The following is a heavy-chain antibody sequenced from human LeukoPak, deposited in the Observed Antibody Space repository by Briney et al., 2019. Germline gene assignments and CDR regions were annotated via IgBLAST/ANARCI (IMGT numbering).Heavy chain of an antibody. V-gene: IGHV3-53*01. CDR1: GFTVSSTY. Sequence: GGSLRLSCAASGFTVSSTYMSWVRQAPGKGLERLSIIYSAGSTYYADSVTGRFTISRANSKNTLYLQMNSLRAEDTAVYYCAKGHCTNGICWLDWGQGTLVTVSS. CDR2: IYSAGST. CDR3: AKGHCTNGICWLD. J-gene: IGHJ4*02. D-gene: IGHD2-8*01.